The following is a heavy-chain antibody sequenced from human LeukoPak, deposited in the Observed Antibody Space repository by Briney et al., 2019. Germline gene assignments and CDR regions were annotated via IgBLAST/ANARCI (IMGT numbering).Heavy chain of an antibody. D-gene: IGHD1-7*01. J-gene: IGHJ3*02. V-gene: IGHV1-2*02. CDR1: GYTFTGYY. CDR2: INPNSGGT. CDR3: ARDRYWNSGNDAFDI. Sequence: GASVKVSCKASGYTFTGYYMHWVRQAPGQGLEWMEWINPNSGGTNYAQKFQGRVTMTRDTSISTAYMELSRLRSDDTAVYYCARDRYWNSGNDAFDIWGQGTMVTVSS.